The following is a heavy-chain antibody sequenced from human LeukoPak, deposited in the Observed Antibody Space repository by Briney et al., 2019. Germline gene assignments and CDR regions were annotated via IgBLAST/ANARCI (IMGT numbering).Heavy chain of an antibody. D-gene: IGHD6-19*01. CDR2: IYPGDSDT. J-gene: IGHJ6*03. V-gene: IGHV5-51*01. Sequence: GESLKISYQGSGFSFPIYWIGWVRQMPGKGLEWMGNIYPGDSDTTYSPSFQGQVSISADRSISTAYLKWSSLKTSDSAIYYCARRVGSKSSGYYMDVWGNGTTVTVSS. CDR3: ARRVGSKSSGYYMDV. CDR1: GFSFPIYW.